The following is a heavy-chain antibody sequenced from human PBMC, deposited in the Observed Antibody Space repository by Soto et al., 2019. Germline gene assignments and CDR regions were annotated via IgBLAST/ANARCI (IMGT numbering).Heavy chain of an antibody. J-gene: IGHJ4*02. D-gene: IGHD3-3*01. CDR2: IWYDGSNK. CDR1: GFTFSSYG. V-gene: IGHV3-33*01. Sequence: GGSLRLSCAASGFTFSSYGMHWVRQAPGKGLEWVVVIWYDGSNKYYADSVKGRFTISRDNSKNTLYLQMNSLRAEDTAVYYCARGEILEWFEFDYWGQGTLVTVSS. CDR3: ARGEILEWFEFDY.